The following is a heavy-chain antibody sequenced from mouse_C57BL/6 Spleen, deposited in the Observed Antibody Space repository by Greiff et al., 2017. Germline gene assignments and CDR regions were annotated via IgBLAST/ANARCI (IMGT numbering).Heavy chain of an antibody. D-gene: IGHD2-2*01. CDR2: IHPNSGST. CDR3: AISTMVTTAGMDY. V-gene: IGHV1-64*01. Sequence: QVQLQQSGAELVKPGASVKLSCKASGYTFTSYWMHWVKQRPGQGLEWIGMIHPNSGSTNYNEKFKSKATLTVDKSSSTAYMQLSSLTSEDSAVYYCAISTMVTTAGMDYWGQGTSVTVSS. CDR1: GYTFTSYW. J-gene: IGHJ4*01.